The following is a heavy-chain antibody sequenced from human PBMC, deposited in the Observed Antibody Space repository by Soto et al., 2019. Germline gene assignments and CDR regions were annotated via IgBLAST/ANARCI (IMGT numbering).Heavy chain of an antibody. D-gene: IGHD3-10*01. CDR2: NAGTDS. Sequence: EVQLVESGGGLVQPGGSLRLSCAASGFTLSGRSMHWVRQAPGKGLVWVSGNAGTDSTYVDSVKGRFTSSRDNAKNMLYLQMNSLRVEDTAVYYCARGWFGPDVWGKGTTVTVSS. CDR1: GFTLSGRS. J-gene: IGHJ6*04. CDR3: ARGWFGPDV. V-gene: IGHV3-74*01.